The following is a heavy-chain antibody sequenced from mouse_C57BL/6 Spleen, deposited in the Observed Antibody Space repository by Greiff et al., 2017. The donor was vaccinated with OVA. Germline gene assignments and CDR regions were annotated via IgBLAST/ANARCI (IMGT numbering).Heavy chain of an antibody. Sequence: QVQLQQSGAELVRPGASVTLSCKASGYTFTDYEMHWVKQTPVHGLEWIGAIDPETGGTAYNQKFKGKAILTADKSSSTAYMELRSLTSEDSAVYYCTRSGWPLGSFDDWGKGTTLTVSS. V-gene: IGHV1-15*01. J-gene: IGHJ2*01. CDR2: IDPETGGT. CDR1: GYTFTDYE. D-gene: IGHD1-2*01. CDR3: TRSGWPLGSFDD.